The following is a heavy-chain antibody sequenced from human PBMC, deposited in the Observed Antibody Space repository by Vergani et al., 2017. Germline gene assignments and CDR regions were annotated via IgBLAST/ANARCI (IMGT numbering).Heavy chain of an antibody. Sequence: QVQLQESGPGLVKSSETLSLTCSVSFVSIRNLYCNWIRQPPGKGLEWIGSIHYSENTNYNPSLKTRVTISVDTSKNQFSLTLTSVTAADTAVYYCASDTHSGQRADRWGQGILGTVTS. D-gene: IGHD6-19*01. J-gene: IGHJ5*02. CDR3: ASDTHSGQRADR. CDR1: FVSIRNLY. V-gene: IGHV4-59*11. CDR2: IHYSENT.